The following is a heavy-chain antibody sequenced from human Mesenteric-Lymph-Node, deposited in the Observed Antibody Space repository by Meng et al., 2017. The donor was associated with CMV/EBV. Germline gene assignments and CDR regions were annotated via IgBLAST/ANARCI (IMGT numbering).Heavy chain of an antibody. Sequence: ASVKVSCKASGYIFTGYYMHWVRQAPGQGLEWMGWINPNNGGTNYAQKYQGRVTMTRDTSSSTAYMELSRLRSDDTAVYYCARVVYSNYYFDYWGQGTLVTVSS. CDR1: GYIFTGYY. CDR2: INPNNGGT. J-gene: IGHJ4*02. V-gene: IGHV1-2*02. CDR3: ARVVYSNYYFDY. D-gene: IGHD4-11*01.